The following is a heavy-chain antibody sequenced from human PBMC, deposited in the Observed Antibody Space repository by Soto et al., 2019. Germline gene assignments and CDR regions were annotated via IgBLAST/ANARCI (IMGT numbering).Heavy chain of an antibody. Sequence: QVHLVQSGAEVKNPGASVKVSCKASGYSFTRYGIGWARQAPGQRLEWMGWINAYNGNTNYAQNLQGRLTLTTDTSTTTAYMELRSLRSNDTAIYYCAMVEVYVTPSPQDVWGQGTTVTVSS. J-gene: IGHJ6*02. CDR2: INAYNGNT. V-gene: IGHV1-18*01. CDR1: GYSFTRYG. D-gene: IGHD3-16*01. CDR3: AMVEVYVTPSPQDV.